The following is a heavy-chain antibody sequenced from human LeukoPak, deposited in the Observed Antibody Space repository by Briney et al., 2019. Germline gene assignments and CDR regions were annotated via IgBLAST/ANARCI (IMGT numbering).Heavy chain of an antibody. CDR3: ASTRTGDYDFWSGYFDDY. V-gene: IGHV3-23*01. CDR1: GFTFSSYA. D-gene: IGHD3-3*01. CDR2: ISGSGGST. J-gene: IGHJ4*02. Sequence: GGSLRLSCAASGFTFSSYAKSWVRQAPGKGLEWVSAISGSGGSTYYADPVKGRFTISRDNSKNTLYLQMNSLRAEDTAVYYCASTRTGDYDFWSGYFDDYWGQGTLVTVSS.